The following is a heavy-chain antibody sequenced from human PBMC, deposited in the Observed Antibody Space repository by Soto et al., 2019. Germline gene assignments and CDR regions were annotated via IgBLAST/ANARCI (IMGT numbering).Heavy chain of an antibody. V-gene: IGHV3-74*01. CDR2: INSDGSST. CDR1: GFTFSSYW. D-gene: IGHD1-7*01. J-gene: IGHJ4*02. Sequence: GGSLRLSCAASGFTFSSYWMHWVRQAPGKGLVWVSRINSDGSSTSYADSVKGRFTISRDNAKNTLYLQMNSLRAEDMAVYYCARARTGTTFDYWGQGTLVTVSS. CDR3: ARARTGTTFDY.